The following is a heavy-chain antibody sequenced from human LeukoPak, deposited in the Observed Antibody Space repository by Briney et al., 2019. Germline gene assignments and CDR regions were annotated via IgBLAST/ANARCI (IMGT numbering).Heavy chain of an antibody. D-gene: IGHD2-15*01. CDR2: TYPGDSNT. Sequence: TGESLKISCKGSGYSFTNYWIGWVRQMPGKGLEWMGITYPGDSNTRYSPSFQGQVTISADKSISSAYLQWSSLKASDTAMYYCVRSPACSSGTYYPNWFDPWGQGTLVTVSS. V-gene: IGHV5-51*01. CDR3: VRSPACSSGTYYPNWFDP. CDR1: GYSFTNYW. J-gene: IGHJ5*02.